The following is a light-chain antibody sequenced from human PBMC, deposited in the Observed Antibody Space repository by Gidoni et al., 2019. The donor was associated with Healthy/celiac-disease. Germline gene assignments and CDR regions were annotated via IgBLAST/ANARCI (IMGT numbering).Light chain of an antibody. J-gene: IGLJ1*01. CDR3: QAWDSSTAYV. Sequence: SPGQTASITCSGDTLGDKYACWYQQKPGQSPVLVIYQDSKRPSWLPERFSGSISGNTATLTISGTQAMDVADYYCQAWDSSTAYVFGTGTKVTVL. CDR1: TLGDKY. CDR2: QDS. V-gene: IGLV3-1*01.